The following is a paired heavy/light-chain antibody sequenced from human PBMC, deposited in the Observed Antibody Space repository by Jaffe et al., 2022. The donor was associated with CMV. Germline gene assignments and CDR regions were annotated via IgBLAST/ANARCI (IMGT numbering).Heavy chain of an antibody. CDR3: AREGVEVAGRDAFDI. CDR1: GFTFSSYE. D-gene: IGHD6-19*01. Sequence: EVQLVESGGGLVLPGGSLRLSCAASGFTFSSYEMNWVRQAPGKGLEWVSYISESGNTIYEADSVKGRFTISRDNAKNSLYLQMNSLRAEDTAVYYCAREGVEVAGRDAFDIWGQGTMVTVSS. V-gene: IGHV3-48*03. J-gene: IGHJ3*02. CDR2: ISESGNTI.
Light chain of an antibody. V-gene: IGLV1-44*01. CDR1: SSNIASNT. CDR2: SNN. Sequence: QSVLTQPPSASGTPGQRVTISCSGSSSNIASNTVNWYLQLPGTAPKLLIYSNNQRPSGVPDRFSGSKSGTSASLAISGLQSEDEADYYCAAWDDSLNAWVFGGGTKLTVL. J-gene: IGLJ3*02. CDR3: AAWDDSLNAWV.